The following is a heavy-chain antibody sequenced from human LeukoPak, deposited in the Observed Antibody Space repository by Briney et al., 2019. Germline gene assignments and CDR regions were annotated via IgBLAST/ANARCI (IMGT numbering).Heavy chain of an antibody. CDR3: AKDGRSTAYGSGSYFNAFDI. CDR2: IRYDGSNK. Sequence: GRSLRLSCAASGFTFSSYAMHWVRQAPGKGLEWVAFIRYDGSNKYYADSVKGRFTISRDNSKNTLYLQMNSLRAEDTAVYYCAKDGRSTAYGSGSYFNAFDIWGQGTMVTVSS. J-gene: IGHJ3*02. CDR1: GFTFSSYA. D-gene: IGHD3-10*01. V-gene: IGHV3-30*02.